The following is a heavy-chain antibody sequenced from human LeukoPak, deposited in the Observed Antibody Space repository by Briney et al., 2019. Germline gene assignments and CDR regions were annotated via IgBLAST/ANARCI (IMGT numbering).Heavy chain of an antibody. Sequence: GGSLRLSCAASGFTFSSYGMHWVRQAPGKGLEWVSSISSSSSYIYYADSVKGRFTISRDNAKNSLYLQMNSLRAEDTAVYYCARAGYSYGGDYWGQGTLVTVSS. D-gene: IGHD5-18*01. CDR2: ISSSSSYI. CDR1: GFTFSSYG. V-gene: IGHV3-21*01. CDR3: ARAGYSYGGDY. J-gene: IGHJ4*02.